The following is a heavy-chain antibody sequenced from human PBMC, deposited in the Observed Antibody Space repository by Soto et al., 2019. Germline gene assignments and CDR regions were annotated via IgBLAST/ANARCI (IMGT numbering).Heavy chain of an antibody. CDR1: GFTFSSYA. Sequence: EVQLLESGGGLVQPGGSLRLSCAASGFTFSSYAMSWVRQAPGKGLEWVSAISGSGGSTYYADSVKGRFTISRDKSKNTLYLQMNRLRAEDKDVYYCANQGGYSSAVWFEPWGQGNLVTV. CDR3: ANQGGYSSAVWFEP. J-gene: IGHJ5*02. D-gene: IGHD6-25*01. CDR2: ISGSGGST. V-gene: IGHV3-23*01.